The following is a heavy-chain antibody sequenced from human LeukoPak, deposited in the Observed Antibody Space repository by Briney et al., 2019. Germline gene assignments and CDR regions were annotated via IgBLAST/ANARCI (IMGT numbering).Heavy chain of an antibody. V-gene: IGHV3-23*01. Sequence: GSLRLSCAASGFTFSSYSMNWVRQAPGKGLEWVSAISGSGGSTYYADSVKGRFTISRDNSKNTLYLQMNSLRAEDTAVYYCAKGRITMVRGGFDYWGQGTLVTVSS. D-gene: IGHD3-10*01. CDR2: ISGSGGST. CDR1: GFTFSSYS. J-gene: IGHJ4*02. CDR3: AKGRITMVRGGFDY.